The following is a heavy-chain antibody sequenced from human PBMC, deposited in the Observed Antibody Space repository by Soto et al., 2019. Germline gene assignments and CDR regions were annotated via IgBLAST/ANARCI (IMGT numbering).Heavy chain of an antibody. D-gene: IGHD3-10*01. V-gene: IGHV4-59*08. CDR2: MYHSGST. J-gene: IGHJ3*02. CDR3: ARHGGITLVRGVLTAFDI. Sequence: QVQLQESGPGVVKPSETLSLTCTVSGGSISSYDVRWMRQPPGKGLEWIGYMYHSGSTNYNPTLKSQVTTSVDTSKNQFSLKLSSVTAADTAVYYCARHGGITLVRGVLTAFDIWGPGTMVTVSS. CDR1: GGSISSYD.